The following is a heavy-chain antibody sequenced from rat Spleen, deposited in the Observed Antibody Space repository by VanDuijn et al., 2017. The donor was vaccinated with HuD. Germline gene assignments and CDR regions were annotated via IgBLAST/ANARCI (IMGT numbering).Heavy chain of an antibody. CDR3: TTDTFYDGTYYPGGFDY. V-gene: IGHV5-20*01. Sequence: EVQLVESGGGLVQPGRSMKLSCAASGVTFSNYGMAWVRQAPKKGLEWVAYISYDGGTTYYRDSVKGRFTISRDNAKSTLYLQLDSLRSEDTATYYCTTDTFYDGTYYPGGFDYWGQGVMVTVSS. D-gene: IGHD1-12*02. CDR1: GVTFSNYG. CDR2: ISYDGGTT. J-gene: IGHJ2*01.